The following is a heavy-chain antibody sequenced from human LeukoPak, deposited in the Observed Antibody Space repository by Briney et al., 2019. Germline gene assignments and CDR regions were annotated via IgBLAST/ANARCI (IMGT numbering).Heavy chain of an antibody. CDR1: GGSINSYY. CDR2: IYYSGST. V-gene: IGHV4-59*01. CDR3: ASSGYSYGWA. D-gene: IGHD5-18*01. J-gene: IGHJ4*02. Sequence: SETLSLTCTVSGGSINSYYWSWIRQPPGKGLEWIGYIYYSGSTNYNPSLKSRVTISVDTSKNQFSLKLSSVTAADTAVYYCASSGYSYGWAWGQGTLVTVSS.